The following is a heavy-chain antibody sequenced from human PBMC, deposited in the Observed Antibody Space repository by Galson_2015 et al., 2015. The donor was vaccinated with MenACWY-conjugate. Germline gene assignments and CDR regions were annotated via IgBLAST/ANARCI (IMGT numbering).Heavy chain of an antibody. D-gene: IGHD5-24*01. Sequence: SVKVSCKASGGTFSSYAISWVRQAPGQGLEWMGGIIPIFGTANYAQKFQGRVTITADESTSTAYMELRSLRSDDTAVYYCARVEMATITPFDYWGQGTLVTVSS. V-gene: IGHV1-69*13. CDR2: IIPIFGTA. CDR3: ARVEMATITPFDY. J-gene: IGHJ4*02. CDR1: GGTFSSYA.